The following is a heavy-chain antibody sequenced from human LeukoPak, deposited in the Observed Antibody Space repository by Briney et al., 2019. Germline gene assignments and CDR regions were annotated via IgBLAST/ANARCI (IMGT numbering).Heavy chain of an antibody. CDR2: IYHSGST. V-gene: IGHV4-4*02. D-gene: IGHD6-19*01. Sequence: SETLSLTCAVSGGSISSSNWWSWVRQPPGKGLEWIGEIYHSGSTYYNPSLKSRVTISVDTSKNQFSLKLSSVTAADTAVYYCAKWLGSGWSNWFDPWGQGTLVTVSS. J-gene: IGHJ5*02. CDR1: GGSISSSNW. CDR3: AKWLGSGWSNWFDP.